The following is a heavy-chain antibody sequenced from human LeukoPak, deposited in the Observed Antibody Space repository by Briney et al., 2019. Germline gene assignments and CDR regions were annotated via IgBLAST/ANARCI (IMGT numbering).Heavy chain of an antibody. CDR1: GFTFSSYA. CDR3: ARDMGHLRFLEWLLTNTTGGFDY. D-gene: IGHD3-3*01. V-gene: IGHV3-30-3*01. CDR2: ISYDGSNK. J-gene: IGHJ4*02. Sequence: PGGSLRLSCAASGFTFSSYAMHWVRQAPGKGLEWVAVISYDGSNKYYADSVEGRFTISRDNSKNTLYLQMNSLRAEDTAVYYCARDMGHLRFLEWLLTNTTGGFDYWGQGTLVTVSS.